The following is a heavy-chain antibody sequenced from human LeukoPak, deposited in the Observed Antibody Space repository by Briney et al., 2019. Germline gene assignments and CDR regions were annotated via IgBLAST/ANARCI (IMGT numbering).Heavy chain of an antibody. J-gene: IGHJ4*02. CDR3: AKDPGTTSFFDY. V-gene: IGHV3-30*02. CDR2: IRYDGSNK. Sequence: TGGSLRLSCAASGFTFSSYGMHWVRQAPGKGLEWVAFIRYDGSNKYYADSVKGRFTISRDNSKNTLYLQMNSLRAEDTTVYYCAKDPGTTSFFDYWGQGTLVTVSS. D-gene: IGHD1-26*01. CDR1: GFTFSSYG.